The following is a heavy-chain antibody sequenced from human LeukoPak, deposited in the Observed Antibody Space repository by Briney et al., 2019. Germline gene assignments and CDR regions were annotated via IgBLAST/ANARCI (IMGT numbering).Heavy chain of an antibody. V-gene: IGHV4-39*01. J-gene: IGHJ4*02. CDR3: ARPGYSYGPYYFDY. CDR2: IYYGGSP. CDR1: GGSISSSAYY. D-gene: IGHD5-18*01. Sequence: SETLSLTCTVSGGSISSSAYYWGWIRQPPGKGLEWIGSIYYGGSPYYNPSLKSRVTMSVDTSRNQISLELSSVTAADTAVYYCARPGYSYGPYYFDYWGQGTLVTVSS.